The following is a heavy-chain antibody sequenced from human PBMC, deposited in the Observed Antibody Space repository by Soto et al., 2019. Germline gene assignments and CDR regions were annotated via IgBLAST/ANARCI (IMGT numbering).Heavy chain of an antibody. CDR3: AKDGGTYYDVPFAFDL. CDR2: ISGSGDTT. D-gene: IGHD3-10*02. V-gene: IGHV3-23*01. Sequence: GGSLRLSCAASGLIFRTHAMSWVRQTPGKGLEWVSVISGSGDTTYYADSVKGRFTISRDNSKNTLSLHMNSLRAEDTALYYCAKDGGTYYDVPFAFDLWGQGTMVTVSS. CDR1: GLIFRTHA. J-gene: IGHJ3*01.